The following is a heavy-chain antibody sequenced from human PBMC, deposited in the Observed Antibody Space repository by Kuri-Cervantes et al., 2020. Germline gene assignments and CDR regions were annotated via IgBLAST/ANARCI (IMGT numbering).Heavy chain of an antibody. Sequence: GGSLRLSCAASGFTFSSYAMHWVRQAPGKGLEWVAVISYDGSNKYYADSVKGRFTISRDNSKNTLYLQMNSLGAEDTAVYYCARDRKPGGYYYYGMDVWGQGTTVTVSS. D-gene: IGHD3-10*01. V-gene: IGHV3-30-3*01. CDR1: GFTFSSYA. CDR2: ISYDGSNK. CDR3: ARDRKPGGYYYYGMDV. J-gene: IGHJ6*02.